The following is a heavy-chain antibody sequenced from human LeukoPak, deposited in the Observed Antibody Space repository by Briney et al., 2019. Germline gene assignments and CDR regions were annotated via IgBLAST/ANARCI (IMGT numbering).Heavy chain of an antibody. V-gene: IGHV3-15*01. J-gene: IGHJ4*02. D-gene: IGHD3-22*01. Sequence: GGSLRLSCAASGFTFSNAWMSWVRQAPGKGLEWVGRIKSKTDGGTTDYAAPVKGRFTISRDDSKNTLYLQMNSLKTEDTAVYYCTTALGKYFYESSGYYPIDYWGQGTLVTVSS. CDR1: GFTFSNAW. CDR3: TTALGKYFYESSGYYPIDY. CDR2: IKSKTDGGTT.